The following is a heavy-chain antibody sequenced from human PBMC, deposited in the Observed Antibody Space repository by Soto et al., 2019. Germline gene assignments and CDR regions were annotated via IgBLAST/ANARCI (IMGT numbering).Heavy chain of an antibody. CDR1: GVAFSRYY. CDR2: TDNIGST. CDR3: ARHVHLPLAGTGFDS. J-gene: IGHJ4*02. Sequence: SETLSLTCTVSGVAFSRYYSSWLRQPPGKGLEGTAYTDNIGSTNYHPPPRRPLPMSIDTSQQQFSLKLSSVPATDTAVYYCARHVHLPLAGTGFDSWGRGTLVTVSS. V-gene: IGHV4-59*08. D-gene: IGHD6-19*01.